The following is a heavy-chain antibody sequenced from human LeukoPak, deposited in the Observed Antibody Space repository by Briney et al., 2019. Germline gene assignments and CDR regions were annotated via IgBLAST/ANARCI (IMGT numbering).Heavy chain of an antibody. J-gene: IGHJ4*02. D-gene: IGHD3-3*01. Sequence: SETLSLTCTVSGGSISSGGYYWSWIRQHPGKGLEWIGYIYYSGSTYYNPSLKSRVTISVDTSKNQFSLKLSSVTAADTAMYYCARVGAYPYYDFWSGYYTIDYWGQGTLVTVSS. V-gene: IGHV4-31*03. CDR2: IYYSGST. CDR3: ARVGAYPYYDFWSGYYTIDY. CDR1: GGSISSGGYY.